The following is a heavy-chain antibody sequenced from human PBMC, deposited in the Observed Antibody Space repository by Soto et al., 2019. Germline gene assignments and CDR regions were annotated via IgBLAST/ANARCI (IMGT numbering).Heavy chain of an antibody. V-gene: IGHV3-33*01. J-gene: IGHJ3*02. Sequence: QVQLVESGGGVVQPGRSLRLSCAASGFTFSSYGMHWVRQAPGKGLEWVAVIWYDGSNKYYADSVKGRFTISRDNSKNTLYLQMNSLRAEDTAVYYCARDLAGYDYIWGSYRDDAFDIWGQGTMVTVSS. CDR1: GFTFSSYG. CDR3: ARDLAGYDYIWGSYRDDAFDI. CDR2: IWYDGSNK. D-gene: IGHD3-16*02.